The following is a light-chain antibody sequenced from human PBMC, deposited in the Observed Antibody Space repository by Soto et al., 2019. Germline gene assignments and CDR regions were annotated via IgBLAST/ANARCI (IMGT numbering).Light chain of an antibody. J-gene: IGLJ1*01. CDR3: CSYAGTYPLV. CDR1: SSDVGGYNY. V-gene: IGLV2-11*01. Sequence: ALTQPRSVSGSPGQSVTISCTGTSSDVGGYNYVSWYQQHPGKAPKLMIFDVNKRPSGVPDRISGSKFGNTASLTISGLQTEDEADYYCCSYAGTYPLVFGSGTKVTVL. CDR2: DVN.